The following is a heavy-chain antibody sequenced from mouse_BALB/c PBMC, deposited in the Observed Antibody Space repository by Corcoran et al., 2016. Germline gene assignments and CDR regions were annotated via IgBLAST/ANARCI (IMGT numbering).Heavy chain of an antibody. CDR3: AQTARATQCAY. CDR2: ILPGSGST. CDR1: GYTFSSYW. Sequence: QVQLQQSGAELMKPGASVKISCKATGYTFSSYWIEWVKQRPGHGLEWIGEILPGSGSTNYNEKFKGKVTFTADTSSNTAYMQLSSLTSEDSAVYYCAQTARATQCAYWGQGTLVTVSA. V-gene: IGHV1-9*01. D-gene: IGHD3-2*01. J-gene: IGHJ3*01.